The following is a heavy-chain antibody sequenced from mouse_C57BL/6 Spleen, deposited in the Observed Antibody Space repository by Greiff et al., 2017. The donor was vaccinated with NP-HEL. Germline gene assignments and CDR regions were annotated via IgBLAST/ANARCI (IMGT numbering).Heavy chain of an antibody. D-gene: IGHD2-9*01. CDR3: ARGPYYGYPYYYAMDY. Sequence: QVQLQQPGAELVKPGASVKLSCKASGYTFTSYWMHWVKQRPGQGLEWIGMIHPNSGSTNYNEKFKSKATLTVDKSSSTAYMQLSSLTSEDSAVYYCARGPYYGYPYYYAMDYGGQGTSVTVSS. J-gene: IGHJ4*01. CDR2: IHPNSGST. V-gene: IGHV1-64*01. CDR1: GYTFTSYW.